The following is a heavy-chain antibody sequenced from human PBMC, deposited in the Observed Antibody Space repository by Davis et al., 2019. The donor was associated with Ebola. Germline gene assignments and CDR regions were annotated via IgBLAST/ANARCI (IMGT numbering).Heavy chain of an antibody. D-gene: IGHD5-12*01. CDR3: AKDGSGYDIHWYFDL. Sequence: PGGSLRLSCAASGFTFRSYSMNWVRQAPGKGLEWVAHISSSTSTIYYADSVKGRFTISRDNAKNSLYLQMNSLRDEDTAVYFCAKDGSGYDIHWYFDLWGRGTLVTVSS. CDR2: ISSSTSTI. J-gene: IGHJ2*01. CDR1: GFTFRSYS. V-gene: IGHV3-48*02.